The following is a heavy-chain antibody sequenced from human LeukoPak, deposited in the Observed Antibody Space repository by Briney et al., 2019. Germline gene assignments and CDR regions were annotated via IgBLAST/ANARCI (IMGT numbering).Heavy chain of an antibody. D-gene: IGHD2-2*01. Sequence: SETLSLTCTVSGGSISSSSYYWGWIRQPPGKGLEWIGSIYYSGSTYYNPSLKSRVTISVDTSKNQFSLKLSSVTAADTAVYYCARLDLEDIVVVPAATTGGYWGQGTLVTVSS. CDR3: ARLDLEDIVVVPAATTGGY. CDR2: IYYSGST. J-gene: IGHJ4*02. V-gene: IGHV4-39*01. CDR1: GGSISSSSYY.